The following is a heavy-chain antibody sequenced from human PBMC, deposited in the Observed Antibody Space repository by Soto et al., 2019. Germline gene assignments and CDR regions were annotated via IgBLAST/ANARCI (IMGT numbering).Heavy chain of an antibody. CDR3: ARRLYYDSSGFEGGGMDV. CDR2: IYYSGST. CDR1: GGSISSSSYY. D-gene: IGHD3-22*01. J-gene: IGHJ6*02. Sequence: PSETLSLTCTVSGGSISSSSYYWCWIRKPPGKGLEWIGSIYYSGSTYYNPSLKSRVTISVDTSKNQFSLKLSSVTAADTAVYYCARRLYYDSSGFEGGGMDVWGQGTTVTVSS. V-gene: IGHV4-39*01.